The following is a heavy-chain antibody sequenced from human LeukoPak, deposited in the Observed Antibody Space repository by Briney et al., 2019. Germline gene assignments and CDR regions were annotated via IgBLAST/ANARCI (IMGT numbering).Heavy chain of an antibody. CDR2: IYTSGST. J-gene: IGHJ4*02. CDR3: ARDPGAPWSAAGSYYFDY. D-gene: IGHD6-13*01. Sequence: SETLSLTCTVSGGPISSYYWSWIRQPAGKGLEWIGRIYTSGSTNYNPSLKSRVTMSVDTSKNQFSLKLSSVTAADTAVYYCARDPGAPWSAAGSYYFDYWGQGTLVTVSS. V-gene: IGHV4-4*07. CDR1: GGPISSYY.